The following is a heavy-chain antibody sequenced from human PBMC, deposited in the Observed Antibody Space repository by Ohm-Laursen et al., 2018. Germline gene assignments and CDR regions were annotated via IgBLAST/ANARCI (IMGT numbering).Heavy chain of an antibody. CDR3: AKDRTVIVVALVDAFDV. CDR2: ISGAADST. D-gene: IGHD3-22*01. CDR1: GFAFSTYA. Sequence: SLRLSCAASGFAFSTYAMSWVRQAPEKGLEWVSAISGAADSTYYPDSVKGRFTISRDNSKNTLYLQMNSLRAEDTAIYYCAKDRTVIVVALVDAFDVWGQGTMVTVSS. J-gene: IGHJ3*01. V-gene: IGHV3-23*01.